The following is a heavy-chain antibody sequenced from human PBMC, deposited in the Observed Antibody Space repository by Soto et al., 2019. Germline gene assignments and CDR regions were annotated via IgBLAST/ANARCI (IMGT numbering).Heavy chain of an antibody. CDR2: IYSSGST. J-gene: IGHJ6*02. D-gene: IGHD2-8*02. CDR1: GRPMNRYC. Sequence: SEPRSLTCTHSGRPMNRYCWCSIPQPPGKGLEWIGYIYSSGSTNYSPSLSSRVTMSLDTSKSQFSLRLDSVSAADTAVYYCAREDKTVSCPGGTCSPPRGIDVWGQGTTVT. CDR3: AREDKTVSCPGGTCSPPRGIDV. V-gene: IGHV4-59*01.